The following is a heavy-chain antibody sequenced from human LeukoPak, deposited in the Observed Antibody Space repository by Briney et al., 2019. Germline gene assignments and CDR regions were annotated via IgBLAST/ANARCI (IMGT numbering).Heavy chain of an antibody. V-gene: IGHV1-18*01. CDR2: ISAYNGNT. J-gene: IGHJ5*02. D-gene: IGHD6-13*01. CDR1: GYTFTSYG. Sequence: ASVKVSCKASGYTFTSYGISWVRQAPGQGLEWMGWISAYNGNTNYAQKLQGRVTMTTDTSTSTAYMELRSLRSDDTAVYYCARGAGYSSSWNLNWFDPWGQGTLVTVSS. CDR3: ARGAGYSSSWNLNWFDP.